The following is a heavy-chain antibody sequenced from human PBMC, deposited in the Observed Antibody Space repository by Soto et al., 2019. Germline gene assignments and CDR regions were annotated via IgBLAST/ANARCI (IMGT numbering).Heavy chain of an antibody. CDR1: GGSISSGGYS. D-gene: IGHD2-2*01. V-gene: IGHV4-30-2*01. J-gene: IGHJ4*02. CDR3: ARGRVVPAAIMPSFDY. Sequence: QLQLQESGSGLVKPSQTLSLTCAVSGGSISSGGYSWSWIRQPPGKGLEWIGYIYHSGSTYYNPSLKSRVTISVDRSKNQFSLKLSSVTAADTAVYYCARGRVVPAAIMPSFDYWGQGTLVTVSS. CDR2: IYHSGST.